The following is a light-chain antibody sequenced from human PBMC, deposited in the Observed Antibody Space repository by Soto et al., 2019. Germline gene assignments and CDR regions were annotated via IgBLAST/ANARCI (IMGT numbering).Light chain of an antibody. CDR2: LNSDGSH. CDR1: RGHSSYA. J-gene: IGLJ3*02. Sequence: QPVLTQSPSASASLGASGKLTCTLSRGHSSYAIAWHQQQPEKGPRYLMKLNSDGSHSKGDGIPDRFSGSSSGAERYLTISSLQSEDEADYYCQTWGTGYWVFGGGTKLTVL. V-gene: IGLV4-69*01. CDR3: QTWGTGYWV.